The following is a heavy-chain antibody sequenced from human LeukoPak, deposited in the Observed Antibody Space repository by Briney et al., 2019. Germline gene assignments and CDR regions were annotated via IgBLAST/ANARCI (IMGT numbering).Heavy chain of an antibody. CDR2: IYMGDSDP. J-gene: IGHJ2*01. D-gene: IGHD3-16*01. Sequence: RGESWKISCQGSGYSFSTSWIAWVRQAPGKGLEWVGSIYMGDSDPRYSPSFQGHVTMSADKSVNTASLQWSSLQGSDTGIYYCAKVKSFGYWFFDLWGRGTLVAVSS. CDR1: GYSFSTSW. V-gene: IGHV5-51*01. CDR3: AKVKSFGYWFFDL.